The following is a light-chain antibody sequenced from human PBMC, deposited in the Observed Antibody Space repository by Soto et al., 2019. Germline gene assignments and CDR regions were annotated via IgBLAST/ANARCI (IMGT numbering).Light chain of an antibody. V-gene: IGKV3-20*01. J-gene: IGKJ2*01. CDR3: QQYVASPYT. CDR2: GAS. Sequence: ESVLTQSPGTLSLSPGERATLSCRASQSVSSKSLAWYQQKPGQAPRLLIYGASSRATGIPDRFSGSGSGTDFTLTISGLEPEDFAVYYCQQYVASPYTFGQGTKVDIK. CDR1: QSVSSKS.